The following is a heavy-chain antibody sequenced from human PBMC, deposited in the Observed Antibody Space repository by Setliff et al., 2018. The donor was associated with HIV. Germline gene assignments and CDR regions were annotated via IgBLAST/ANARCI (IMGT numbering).Heavy chain of an antibody. Sequence: SETLSLTCTVSGGSISSGSYYWSWLRQPAGKGLEWIGRIYASGSSNYNPSLKSRVTMSVDTSKSQFSLKLSSVTAADTAVYYCARSNYYDSSGYLITLFDYWGQGTLVTVSS. CDR2: IYASGSS. CDR1: GGSISSGSYY. J-gene: IGHJ4*02. V-gene: IGHV4-61*02. D-gene: IGHD3-22*01. CDR3: ARSNYYDSSGYLITLFDY.